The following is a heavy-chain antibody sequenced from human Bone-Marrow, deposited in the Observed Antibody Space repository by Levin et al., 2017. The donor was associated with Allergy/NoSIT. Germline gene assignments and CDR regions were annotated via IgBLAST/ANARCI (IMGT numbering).Heavy chain of an antibody. CDR2: ISGSGDIT. CDR1: GFTFSSYA. V-gene: IGHV3-23*01. Sequence: GGSLRLSCAASGFTFSSYAMSWVRQAPGKGLEWVSAISGSGDITLYADSVKGRFAISRDNSKNTLYLQMNSLGVEDTAVYFCAESRDSTDWYVWRPADYWGQGTLVTVSS. D-gene: IGHD6-19*01. CDR3: AESRDSTDWYVWRPADY. J-gene: IGHJ4*02.